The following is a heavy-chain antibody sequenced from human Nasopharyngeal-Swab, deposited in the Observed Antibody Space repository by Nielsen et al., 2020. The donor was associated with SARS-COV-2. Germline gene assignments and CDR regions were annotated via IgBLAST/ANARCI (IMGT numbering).Heavy chain of an antibody. CDR1: GGSISSYY. J-gene: IGHJ3*02. D-gene: IGHD3-22*01. CDR2: IYYSGST. CDR3: ASYYDSEADAFDI. Sequence: SETLSLTCTVSGGSISSYYWSWIRQPPGKGLEWIGYIYYSGSTNYNPSLKSRVTISVDTSKNQFSLKLSSVTAADMAVYYCASYYDSEADAFDIWGQGTMVTVSS. V-gene: IGHV4-59*13.